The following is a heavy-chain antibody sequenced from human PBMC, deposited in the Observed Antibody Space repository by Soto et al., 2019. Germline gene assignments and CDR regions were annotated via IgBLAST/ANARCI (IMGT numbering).Heavy chain of an antibody. CDR1: GFAFNNYG. V-gene: IGHV3-21*01. D-gene: IGHD2-2*01. CDR3: AREDSIIIPAVSDF. Sequence: PGGSLRLSCTVSGFAFNNYGINWVRQAPGKGLEWVSSISKSDYTYYSDSVKGRFTISRDNAKNSVSLQMNTLRVEDTAVYYCAREDSIIIPAVSDFWGQVTLFTVSS. CDR2: ISKSDYT. J-gene: IGHJ4*02.